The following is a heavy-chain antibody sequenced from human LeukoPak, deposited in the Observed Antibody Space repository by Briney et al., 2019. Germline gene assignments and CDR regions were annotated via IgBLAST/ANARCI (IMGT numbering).Heavy chain of an antibody. CDR2: ISSSSSTI. D-gene: IGHD3-10*01. Sequence: PGGSLRLSCAASGLHFSGTAMSWVRQAPGKGLEWVSYISSSSSTIYYADSVKGRFTISRDNAKNSLYLQMNSLRAEDTAVYYCARGPKYYYGSGSYSVDWGQGTLVTVSS. V-gene: IGHV3-48*01. J-gene: IGHJ4*02. CDR3: ARGPKYYYGSGSYSVD. CDR1: GLHFSGTA.